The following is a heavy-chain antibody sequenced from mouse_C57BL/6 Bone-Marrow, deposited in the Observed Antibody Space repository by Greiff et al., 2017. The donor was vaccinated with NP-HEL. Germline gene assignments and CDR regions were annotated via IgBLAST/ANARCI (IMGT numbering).Heavy chain of an antibody. V-gene: IGHV5-4*03. J-gene: IGHJ1*03. Sequence: EEMLVESGGGLVKPGGSLKLSCAASGFTFSSYAMSWVRQTPEKRLEWVATISDGGSYTYYPDNVKGRFTISRDNAKNNLYLQMSHLKSEDTAMYYCARGVHYGSSYGWYFDVWGTGTTVTVSS. CDR3: ARGVHYGSSYGWYFDV. D-gene: IGHD1-1*01. CDR1: GFTFSSYA. CDR2: ISDGGSYT.